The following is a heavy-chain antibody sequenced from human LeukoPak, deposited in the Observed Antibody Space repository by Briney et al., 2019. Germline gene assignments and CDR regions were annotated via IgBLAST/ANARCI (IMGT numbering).Heavy chain of an antibody. Sequence: GGSLRLSCAASGFTFSSSSMNWVRQAPGKGLEWVSSISTSSIYIYYADSMKGRFTISRDNAKNSLYLQMNSLRAEDTAVYYCAVSSGYPGVWFDPWGQGTLVTVSS. D-gene: IGHD3-22*01. CDR3: AVSSGYPGVWFDP. V-gene: IGHV3-21*04. CDR2: ISTSSIYI. CDR1: GFTFSSSS. J-gene: IGHJ5*02.